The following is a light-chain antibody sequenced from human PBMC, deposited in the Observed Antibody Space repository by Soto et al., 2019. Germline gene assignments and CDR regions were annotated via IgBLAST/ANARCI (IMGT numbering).Light chain of an antibody. Sequence: QSALTQPRSVSGSPGQSVTISCTGTYSDVGLYDYLSWYQQHPGKAPKLIISDVTKRPSGVPDRFSGSKSGNTASLTISGLKAEDEADYYCCSYAGTYSYVFGSGTKLTVL. CDR2: DVT. J-gene: IGLJ1*01. CDR1: YSDVGLYDY. V-gene: IGLV2-11*01. CDR3: CSYAGTYSYV.